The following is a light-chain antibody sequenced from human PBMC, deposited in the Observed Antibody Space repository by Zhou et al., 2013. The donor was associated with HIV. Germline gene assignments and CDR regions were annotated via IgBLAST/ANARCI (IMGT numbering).Light chain of an antibody. CDR3: QQYDNLRRVFT. V-gene: IGKV1-33*01. CDR1: QDMSNY. CDR2: DAS. J-gene: IGKJ3*01. Sequence: DIQMTQSPSSLSASVGDRVTITCQASQDMSNYLNWYQQKPGKAPKLLIYDASNLETGVPSRFSGSGSGTDFTFTISSLQPEDIATYYCQQYDNLRRVFTFGPGTKVGYET.